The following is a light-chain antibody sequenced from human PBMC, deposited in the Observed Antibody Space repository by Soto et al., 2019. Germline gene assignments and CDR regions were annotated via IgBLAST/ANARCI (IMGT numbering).Light chain of an antibody. CDR2: EVS. V-gene: IGLV2-23*02. Sequence: QSALTQPASVSGSPGQSISISCTGTSSDVGNYHFVSWYQQHPGKAPKLMIYEVSKRPSGVSNRFSGSKSGNTASLTISGLQAEDEADDSFYSHAGSSTFEVFETRTEVTVL. CDR1: SSDVGNYHF. J-gene: IGLJ1*01. CDR3: YSHAGSSTFEV.